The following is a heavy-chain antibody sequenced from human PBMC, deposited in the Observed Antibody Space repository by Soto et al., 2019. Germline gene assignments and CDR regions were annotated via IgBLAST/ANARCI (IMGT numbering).Heavy chain of an antibody. CDR3: AKDLTDVEQLVQLYYYYGMDV. CDR1: GFTFSSYG. D-gene: IGHD6-6*01. Sequence: GGSLRLSCAASGFTFSSYGMHWVRQAPGKGLEWVAVISYDGSNKYYADSVKGRFTISRDNSKNTLYLQMNSLRAEDTAVYYCAKDLTDVEQLVQLYYYYGMDVWGQGTTVTVSS. CDR2: ISYDGSNK. V-gene: IGHV3-30*18. J-gene: IGHJ6*02.